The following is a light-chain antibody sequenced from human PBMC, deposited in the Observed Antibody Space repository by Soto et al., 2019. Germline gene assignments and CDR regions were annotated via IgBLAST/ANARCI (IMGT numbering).Light chain of an antibody. Sequence: QSALTQPASVSGSPGQSITISCTGTSSDVGDYNYVSWYQQHPGKAPKLMIYDVSNRPSGVSNRFSGSKSGNTASLTISGLQAEDEADYYCSSYTGSSTHVVFGGGTKLTVL. J-gene: IGLJ2*01. V-gene: IGLV2-14*01. CDR2: DVS. CDR3: SSYTGSSTHVV. CDR1: SSDVGDYNY.